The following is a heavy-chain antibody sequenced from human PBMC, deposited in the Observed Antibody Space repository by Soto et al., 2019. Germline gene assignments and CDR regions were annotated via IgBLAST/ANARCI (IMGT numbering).Heavy chain of an antibody. V-gene: IGHV3-33*01. CDR2: IWYDGSNK. CDR1: GFTFSSYG. D-gene: IGHD3-22*01. J-gene: IGHJ6*02. Sequence: GGSLRLSCAASGFTFSSYGMHWVRQAPGKGLEWVAVIWYDGSNKYYADSVKGRFTISRDNSKNTLYLQMNSLRAEDTAVYYCARDKYYDSSGYYYGNYYYGMDVWGQGTTVTV. CDR3: ARDKYYDSSGYYYGNYYYGMDV.